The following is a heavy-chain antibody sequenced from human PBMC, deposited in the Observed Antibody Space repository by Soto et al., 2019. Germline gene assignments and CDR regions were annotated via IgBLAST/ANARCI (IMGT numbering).Heavy chain of an antibody. CDR1: GYTFTGYY. D-gene: IGHD5-12*01. CDR2: INPNSGGT. CDR3: ARGSKAKGYYYYGMDV. V-gene: IGHV1-2*02. Sequence: QVQLVQSGAEVKKPGASVKVSCKASGYTFTGYYMHWVRQAPGQGLEWMGWINPNSGGTNYAQKFQGRVTRTRDTSSSTAYMELSRLRSDDTAVYYCARGSKAKGYYYYGMDVWGQGTTVTVSS. J-gene: IGHJ6*02.